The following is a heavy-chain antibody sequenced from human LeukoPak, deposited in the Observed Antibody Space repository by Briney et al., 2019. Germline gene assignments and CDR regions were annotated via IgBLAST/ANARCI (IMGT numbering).Heavy chain of an antibody. D-gene: IGHD1-20*01. Sequence: GGSLRPSCAASGFTFSTYAMTWVRQAPGKGLEWVSIIGGSDSRTYYADSVKGRFTISRDNSKNTLYLQMNSLRAEDTAVYYCAKDSSSYNWGYMDVWGKGTTVIVSS. CDR3: AKDSSSYNWGYMDV. V-gene: IGHV3-23*01. CDR1: GFTFSTYA. J-gene: IGHJ6*03. CDR2: IGGSDSRT.